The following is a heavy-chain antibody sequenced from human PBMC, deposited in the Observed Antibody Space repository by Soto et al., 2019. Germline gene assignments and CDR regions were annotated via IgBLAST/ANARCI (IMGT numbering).Heavy chain of an antibody. V-gene: IGHV4-31*03. J-gene: IGHJ4*02. CDR1: GGSISSGGYY. CDR2: IYYSGST. Sequence: SETLSLTCTVSGGSISSGGYYWSWIRQHPGKGLEWIGYIYYSGSTYYNPSLKSRVTISVDTSKNQFSLKLSSVTAADTAVYYCARGGGSYYATGNFDYWGKGTLVTVSS. CDR3: ARGGGSYYATGNFDY. D-gene: IGHD1-26*01.